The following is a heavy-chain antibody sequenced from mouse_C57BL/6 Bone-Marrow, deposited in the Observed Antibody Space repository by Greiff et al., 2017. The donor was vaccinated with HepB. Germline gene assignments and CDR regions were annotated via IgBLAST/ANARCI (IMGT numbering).Heavy chain of an antibody. Sequence: EVKLVESEGGLVQPGSSMKLSCTASGFTFSDYYMAWVRQVPEKGLEWVANINYDGSSTYYLDSLKSRFIISRDNAKNILYLQMSSLKSEDTATYYCARETTVSPYYYAMDYWGQGTSVTVSS. D-gene: IGHD1-1*01. J-gene: IGHJ4*01. CDR3: ARETTVSPYYYAMDY. CDR2: INYDGSST. CDR1: GFTFSDYY. V-gene: IGHV5-16*01.